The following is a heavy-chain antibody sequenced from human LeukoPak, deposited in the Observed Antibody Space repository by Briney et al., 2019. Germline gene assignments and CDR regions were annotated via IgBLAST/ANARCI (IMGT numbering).Heavy chain of an antibody. CDR2: IYTSGST. Sequence: PSQTLSLTCTVSGGSISSGSYYWSWIRQPAGKGLEWIGRIYTSGSTNYNPSLKSRVTISVDTSKNQFSLKLSSVTAADTAVYYCALSLWVPGIAAAGIDYWGQGTLVTVSS. V-gene: IGHV4-61*02. D-gene: IGHD6-13*01. CDR1: GGSISSGSYY. J-gene: IGHJ4*02. CDR3: ALSLWVPGIAAAGIDY.